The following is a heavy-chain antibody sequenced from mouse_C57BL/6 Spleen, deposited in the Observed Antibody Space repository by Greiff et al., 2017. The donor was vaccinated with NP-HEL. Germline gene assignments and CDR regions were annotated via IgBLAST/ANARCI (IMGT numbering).Heavy chain of an antibody. D-gene: IGHD1-1*01. V-gene: IGHV1-55*01. CDR3: ARFGGITTVVATDY. CDR2: IYPGSGST. J-gene: IGHJ2*01. Sequence: VQLQQPGAELVKPGASVKMSCKASGYTFTSYWITWVKQRPGQGLEWIGDIYPGSGSTNYNEKFKSKATLTVDTSSSTAYMQLSSLTSEDSAVYYCARFGGITTVVATDYWGQGTTLTVSS. CDR1: GYTFTSYW.